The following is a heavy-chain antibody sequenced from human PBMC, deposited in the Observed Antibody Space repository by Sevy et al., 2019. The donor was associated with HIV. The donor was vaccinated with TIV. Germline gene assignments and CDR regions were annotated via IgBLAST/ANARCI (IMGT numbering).Heavy chain of an antibody. CDR1: GFTLSTYG. J-gene: IGHJ6*02. CDR2: ISHNGSIE. V-gene: IGHV3-30*18. D-gene: IGHD3-3*01. CDR3: AKFGGAGLGEYCGMDV. Sequence: GGSLRLSCAASGFTLSTYGMNWVRQARGKGLEWVAVISHNGSIEYYADSVKGRFTITRDNSKNTLYMQMNRLRPEDRAVYYCAKFGGAGLGEYCGMDVWGQGTTVTVSS.